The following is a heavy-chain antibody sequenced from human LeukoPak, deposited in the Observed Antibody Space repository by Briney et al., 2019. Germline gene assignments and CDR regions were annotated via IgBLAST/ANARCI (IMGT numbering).Heavy chain of an antibody. CDR2: ISYDGSNK. J-gene: IGHJ4*02. Sequence: GGSLRLSCAASGFTFSSYGMHWVRQAPGKGLEWVAVISYDGSNKYYADSVKGRFTISRDNSKNTLYLQMNSLRAEDTAVYYCARDPAYYDFWSGYYTTGDHFDYWGQGTLVTVSS. D-gene: IGHD3-3*01. V-gene: IGHV3-30*03. CDR1: GFTFSSYG. CDR3: ARDPAYYDFWSGYYTTGDHFDY.